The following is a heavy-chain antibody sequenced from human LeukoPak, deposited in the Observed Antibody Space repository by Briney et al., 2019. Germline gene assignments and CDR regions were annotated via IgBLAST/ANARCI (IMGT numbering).Heavy chain of an antibody. D-gene: IGHD2-21*02. V-gene: IGHV3-11*06. CDR1: GFTFSDYY. CDR3: ARGGDGGDGFDY. J-gene: IGHJ4*02. Sequence: GGSLRLSCAASGFTFSDYYMSWIRQAPGKGLEWVSYISSSSSYTNYADSVKGRFTISRDNAKNSLYLQMNSLRAEDTAEYYCARGGDGGDGFDYWGQGTLVTVSS. CDR2: ISSSSSYT.